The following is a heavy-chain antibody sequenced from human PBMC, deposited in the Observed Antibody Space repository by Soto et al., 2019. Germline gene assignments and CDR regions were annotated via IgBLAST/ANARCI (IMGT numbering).Heavy chain of an antibody. J-gene: IGHJ6*02. D-gene: IGHD1-26*01. Sequence: VAVIWDDGSNKYYADSVKGRFTISRDNSKNTLYLQMNSLRAEDTAVYYCARDTEGWELLQEYYYYYGMDVWGQGTTVTVSS. CDR2: IWDDGSNK. V-gene: IGHV3-33*01. CDR3: ARDTEGWELLQEYYYYYGMDV.